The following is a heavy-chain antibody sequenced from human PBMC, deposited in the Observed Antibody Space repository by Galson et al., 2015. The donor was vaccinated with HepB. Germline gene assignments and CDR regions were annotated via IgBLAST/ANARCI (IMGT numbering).Heavy chain of an antibody. CDR2: IKEDGSEK. Sequence: LRLSCAASGFTFSTYWMSWVRQAPGKGLEWVANIKEDGSEKYYVDSVKGRFTVSRDNAKNSLYLQMDSLRAEDTAVYYCARFYVWGPRFFDYWGQGTLVTVSS. J-gene: IGHJ4*02. CDR3: ARFYVWGPRFFDY. CDR1: GFTFSTYW. D-gene: IGHD3-16*01. V-gene: IGHV3-7*01.